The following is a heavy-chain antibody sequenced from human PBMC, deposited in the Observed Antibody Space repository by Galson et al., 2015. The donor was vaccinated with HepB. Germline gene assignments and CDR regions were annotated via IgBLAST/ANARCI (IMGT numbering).Heavy chain of an antibody. D-gene: IGHD3-22*01. CDR3: AREDMGGYYDSSGYYSN. CDR2: ISSSGSYI. Sequence: LRLSCAASGFTFSSYSMNWVRQAPGKGLEWVSSISSSGSYIYSADSVKGRFTISRDNAKNSLYLQMNSLRAEDTAVYYCAREDMGGYYDSSGYYSNWGQGTLVTVSS. V-gene: IGHV3-21*01. J-gene: IGHJ4*02. CDR1: GFTFSSYS.